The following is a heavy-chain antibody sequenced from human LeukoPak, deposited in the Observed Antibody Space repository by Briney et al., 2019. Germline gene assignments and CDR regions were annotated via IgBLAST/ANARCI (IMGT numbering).Heavy chain of an antibody. J-gene: IGHJ4*02. CDR1: GFTFSSYG. Sequence: GGSLRLSCAASGFTFSSYGMHWVRQAPGKGLEWVAFIRYDGSNKYYADSVKGRFTISRDNSKNTLYLQMNSLRAEDTAVYYCAKDSTGIAARPTAIDYWGQGTLVTVSS. CDR3: AKDSTGIAARPTAIDY. V-gene: IGHV3-30*02. D-gene: IGHD6-6*01. CDR2: IRYDGSNK.